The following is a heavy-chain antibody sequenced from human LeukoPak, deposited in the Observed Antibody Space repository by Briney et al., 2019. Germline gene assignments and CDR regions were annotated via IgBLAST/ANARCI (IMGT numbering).Heavy chain of an antibody. D-gene: IGHD2-2*02. Sequence: SVEVSCKASGGTFSSYTISWVRQAPGQGLEWMGRIIPILGIANYAQKFQGRVTITADKSTSTAYMELSSLRSEDTAVYYCARELESCSSTSCYMGADYWGQGTLVTVSS. CDR1: GGTFSSYT. J-gene: IGHJ4*02. V-gene: IGHV1-69*04. CDR3: ARELESCSSTSCYMGADY. CDR2: IIPILGIA.